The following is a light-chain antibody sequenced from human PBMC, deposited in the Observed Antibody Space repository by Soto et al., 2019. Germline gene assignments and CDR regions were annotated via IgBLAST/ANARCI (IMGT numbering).Light chain of an antibody. CDR3: QQYASAPLT. J-gene: IGKJ4*01. Sequence: EIVLTQSPGTLSMSVGERVTLSCRASQRVASNFLAWYQQTPGQAPRLVIYGASNRATGIPDRFNGSASGTDFTLTINGLEPEDFAVYHCQQYASAPLTFGGGTRVEIK. CDR1: QRVASNF. CDR2: GAS. V-gene: IGKV3-20*01.